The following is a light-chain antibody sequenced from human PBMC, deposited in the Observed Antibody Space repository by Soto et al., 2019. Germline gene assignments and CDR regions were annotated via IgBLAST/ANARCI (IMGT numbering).Light chain of an antibody. CDR3: QQYDNLLWT. Sequence: DIQMTQSPSTLSASVGDSVTITCRASQNINTWLAWYQQKPGKAPKLLIYDASNLETGVPSRFSGSGSGTDFTFAISSLQPEDIATYYCQQYDNLLWTFGQGTKVDI. CDR2: DAS. J-gene: IGKJ1*01. CDR1: QNINTW. V-gene: IGKV1-33*01.